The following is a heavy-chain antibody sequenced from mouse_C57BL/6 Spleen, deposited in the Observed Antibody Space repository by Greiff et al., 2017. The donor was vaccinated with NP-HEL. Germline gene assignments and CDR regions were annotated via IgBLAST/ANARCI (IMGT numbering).Heavy chain of an antibody. CDR2: IHPNSGST. V-gene: IGHV1-64*01. Sequence: QVQLQQPGAELVKPGASVKLSCKASGYTFTSYWMHWVKQRPGQGLEWIGMIHPNSGSTNYNEKFKSKATLTVDKSSSTAYMQLSSLTSEDSEVYDCARAWVYGSGGTWFAYWGQGTLVTVSA. CDR3: ARAWVYGSGGTWFAY. J-gene: IGHJ3*01. CDR1: GYTFTSYW. D-gene: IGHD1-1*01.